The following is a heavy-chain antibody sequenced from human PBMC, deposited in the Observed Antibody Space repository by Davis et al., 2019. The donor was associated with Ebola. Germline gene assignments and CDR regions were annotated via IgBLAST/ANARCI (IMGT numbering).Heavy chain of an antibody. J-gene: IGHJ6*04. CDR3: AKDLGSRVAFYGMDG. V-gene: IGHV3-23*01. Sequence: PGGSLRLSCAASGFTFSSSAMSWVRQAPGKGLEWVSDMSGSGDSVYYADSVKGRFTISRDISKNTVFLQMNSLGAEDTAVYYCAKDLGSRVAFYGMDGWGKGTTVTVSS. CDR1: GFTFSSSA. D-gene: IGHD1-26*01. CDR2: MSGSGDSV.